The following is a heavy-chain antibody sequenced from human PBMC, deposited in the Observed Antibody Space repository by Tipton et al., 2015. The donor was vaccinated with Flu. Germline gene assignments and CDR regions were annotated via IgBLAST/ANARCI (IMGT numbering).Heavy chain of an antibody. D-gene: IGHD4-11*01. J-gene: IGHJ5*02. V-gene: IGHV4-31*03. CDR1: GDSISSGGAY. CDR3: ARRDYSNYVSDPKNCFDP. CDR2: IYYSGST. Sequence: TLSLTCTVSGDSISSGGAYWSWIRQHPGKGLEWIGCIYYSGSTYYNPSLKSRITISVDTSRNQFSLKVFSVTAADTAVYYCARRDYSNYVSDPKNCFDPWGQGILVTVSS.